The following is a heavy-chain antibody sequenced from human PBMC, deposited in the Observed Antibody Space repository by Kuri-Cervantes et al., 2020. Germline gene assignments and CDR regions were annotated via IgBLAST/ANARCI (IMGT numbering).Heavy chain of an antibody. D-gene: IGHD4-23*01. CDR1: GGSFSSYA. J-gene: IGHJ4*02. V-gene: IGHV1-2*04. Sequence: SVKISCKDCGGSFSSYAISWVRQDPGQGLEWMGVIIPNSGGTNYAQKFQGWVTMTRDTSISTAYMGLSSLRSEDTAVYYCAREWLRPDYGGNSRVFGYWGQGTLVTVSS. CDR2: IIPNSGGT. CDR3: AREWLRPDYGGNSRVFGY.